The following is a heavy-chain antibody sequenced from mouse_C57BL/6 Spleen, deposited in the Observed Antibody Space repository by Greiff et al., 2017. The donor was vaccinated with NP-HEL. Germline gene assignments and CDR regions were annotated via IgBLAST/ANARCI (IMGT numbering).Heavy chain of an antibody. Sequence: VQLQQSGAELVKPGASVKISCKASGYAFSSYWMNWVKQRPGKGLEWIGQIYPGDGDTNYNGKFKGKATLTADKSSSTAYMQLTSLTSEDSAVYFCSPASSPFSAMDYWGQGTSVTVSS. CDR1: GYAFSSYW. D-gene: IGHD6-1*01. CDR3: SPASSPFSAMDY. CDR2: IYPGDGDT. V-gene: IGHV1-80*01. J-gene: IGHJ4*01.